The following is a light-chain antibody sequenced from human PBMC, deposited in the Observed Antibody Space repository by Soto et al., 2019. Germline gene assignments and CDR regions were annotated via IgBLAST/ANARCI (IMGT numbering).Light chain of an antibody. CDR3: SSYTTSNPLYYV. J-gene: IGLJ1*01. CDR2: GNY. V-gene: IGLV1-47*02. CDR1: SSNIGSNY. Sequence: QSVLTQPPSASGTPGQRVTISCSGSSSNIGSNYVYWYQQLPGTAPKLLIYGNYQRPSGVPDRFSGSKSGTSATLAISGLRSEDEADYYCSSYTTSNPLYYVFGTGTKVTVL.